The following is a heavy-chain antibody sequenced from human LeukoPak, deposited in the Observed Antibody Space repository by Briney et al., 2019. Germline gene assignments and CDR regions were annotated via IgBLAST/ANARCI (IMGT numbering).Heavy chain of an antibody. Sequence: ASVKVSCKASGGTFSSYAISWVRQAPGQGLEWMGRIIPIFGTANYAQKFRGRVTITTDESTSTAYMELSSLRSEDTAVYYCARGMGAPYYYYYYMDVWGKGTTATVSS. CDR1: GGTFSSYA. CDR2: IIPIFGTA. D-gene: IGHD1-26*01. V-gene: IGHV1-69*05. CDR3: ARGMGAPYYYYYYMDV. J-gene: IGHJ6*03.